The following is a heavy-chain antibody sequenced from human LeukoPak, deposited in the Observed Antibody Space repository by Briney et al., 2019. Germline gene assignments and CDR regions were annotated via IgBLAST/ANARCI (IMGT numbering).Heavy chain of an antibody. CDR3: ARDYKSSYYYYYMDV. CDR1: GFTFSDYY. D-gene: IGHD3-10*01. CDR2: ISSSGSTI. V-gene: IGHV3-11*04. J-gene: IGHJ6*03. Sequence: GGSLRLSCAASGFTFSDYYMSWLRQAPGKGLEWVSYISSSGSTIYYADSVKGRFTISRDNAKNSLYLQMNSLRAEDTAVYYCARDYKSSYYYYYMDVWGKGTTVTVSS.